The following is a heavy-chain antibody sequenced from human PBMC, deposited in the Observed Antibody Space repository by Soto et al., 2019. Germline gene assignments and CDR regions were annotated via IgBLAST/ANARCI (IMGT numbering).Heavy chain of an antibody. D-gene: IGHD3-22*01. J-gene: IGHJ3*01. Sequence: EVQLVESGGGLIQPGGSLRLSCAASGFTFSSNDMNWVRQAPGQGLEWVSLIYSGGSTYYADSVKGRFPISRDNSKNTLYLQMSSLRAEDTAVYYCATSPLLPGAPWGQGTMVTVSS. CDR1: GFTFSSND. CDR3: ATSPLLPGAP. CDR2: IYSGGST. V-gene: IGHV3-53*01.